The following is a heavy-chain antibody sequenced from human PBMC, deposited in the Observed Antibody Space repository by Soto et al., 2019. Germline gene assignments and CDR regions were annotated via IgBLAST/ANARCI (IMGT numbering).Heavy chain of an antibody. CDR2: VSYRANA. V-gene: IGHV4-39*01. J-gene: IGHJ4*02. CDR1: DDSINSDKYY. CDR3: ARLEGLATISYYFDF. Sequence: QLQLQESGPGLVKPSETLSLTCSVSDDSINSDKYYWGWIRQPPGKGLEWIGSVSYRANAYYNPSLQTRVTMTLDKSKSQFPLKLTSVTAADSALYFCARLEGLATISYYFDFWGPGALVTVSS. D-gene: IGHD3-3*01.